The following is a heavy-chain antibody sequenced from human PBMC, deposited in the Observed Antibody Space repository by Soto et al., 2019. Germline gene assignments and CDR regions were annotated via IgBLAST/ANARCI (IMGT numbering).Heavy chain of an antibody. CDR3: ARDTTGDFWSGERYYYYYGMDV. CDR2: ISGGSSYI. J-gene: IGHJ6*02. V-gene: IGHV3-21*06. Sequence: PGGSLRLSCVTSGFTFSDYNINWVRQAQGKGLEWVASISGGSSYIYNAESVKGRFTISRDNAKNSLYLEMNSLRAEDTAVYYCARDTTGDFWSGERYYYYYGMDVWGQGTTVTVSS. D-gene: IGHD3-3*01. CDR1: GFTFSDYN.